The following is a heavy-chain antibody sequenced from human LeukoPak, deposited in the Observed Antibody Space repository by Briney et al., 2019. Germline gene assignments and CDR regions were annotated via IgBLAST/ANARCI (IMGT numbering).Heavy chain of an antibody. CDR2: MWADGMDK. CDR1: GFTLSTSG. Sequence: GGSLRLSCVASGFTLSTSGMHWVRQAPGKGLEWVALMWADGMDKDYKDSVKGRFTVSRDNSKNTLFLQMTSLRAEDTAVYYCAKWLKSCTHTNCYENTYYMDVWGKGTSVTVSS. J-gene: IGHJ6*03. V-gene: IGHV3-33*06. CDR3: AKWLKSCTHTNCYENTYYMDV. D-gene: IGHD2-2*01.